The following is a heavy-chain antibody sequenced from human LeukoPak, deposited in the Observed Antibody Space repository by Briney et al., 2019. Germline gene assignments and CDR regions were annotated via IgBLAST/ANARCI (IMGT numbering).Heavy chain of an antibody. V-gene: IGHV4-39*07. J-gene: IGHJ4*02. CDR2: IYYSGTS. CDR1: GGSISSSSYY. Sequence: SETLSLTCTVSGGSISSSSYYWGWIRQPPGKGLEWIGSIYYSGTSYYNPSLNSRVTISVDTSKNQFSLKLSSVTAADTAVYYCARYPNYYGSGTYYTDYWGQGTLVTVSS. D-gene: IGHD3-10*01. CDR3: ARYPNYYGSGTYYTDY.